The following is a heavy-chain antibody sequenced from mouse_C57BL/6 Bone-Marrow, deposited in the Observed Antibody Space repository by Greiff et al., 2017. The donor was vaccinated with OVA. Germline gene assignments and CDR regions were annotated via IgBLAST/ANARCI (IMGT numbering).Heavy chain of an antibody. CDR3: ARWYYAMDY. Sequence: QVHVKQSGAELAKPGASVKLSCKASGYTFTSYWMHWVKQRPGQGLEWIGNINPSSGYTKYNQKFKDKATLTADKSSSTAYMQLSSLTYEDSAAYYCARWYYAMDYWGQGTSVTVSS. V-gene: IGHV1-7*01. J-gene: IGHJ4*01. CDR2: INPSSGYT. CDR1: GYTFTSYW.